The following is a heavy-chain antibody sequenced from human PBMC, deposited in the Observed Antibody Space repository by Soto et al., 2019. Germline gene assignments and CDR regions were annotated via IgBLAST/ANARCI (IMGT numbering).Heavy chain of an antibody. V-gene: IGHV3-48*01. D-gene: IGHD3-10*01. CDR2: ISTSSNSI. CDR3: ARVRGSYFDY. J-gene: IGHJ4*02. Sequence: EAQLVESGGGLVQPGGSLRLSCAASGFTFSSYSMNWVRQAPGKGLEWVSYISTSSNSIYYAESVKGRFTISRDNAKNSLYLQMNSLRAEDTAVYYCARVRGSYFDYWGQGTLVTVSS. CDR1: GFTFSSYS.